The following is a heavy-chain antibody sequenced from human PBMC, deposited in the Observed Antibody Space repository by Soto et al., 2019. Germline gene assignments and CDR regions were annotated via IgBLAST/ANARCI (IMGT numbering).Heavy chain of an antibody. Sequence: QVQLVQSGAEVKKPGASVKVSCKASGYTFTSYAMHWVRQAPGQRLEWMGWINAGNGNTKYSQKFQGRVTITRDTSASTAYRELSSRRSEDTVVYYGARKAYGKLSAFDIGAQGTRVPVSS. CDR1: GYTFTSYA. CDR2: INAGNGNT. D-gene: IGHD4-17*01. J-gene: IGHJ3*02. V-gene: IGHV1-3*01. CDR3: ARKAYGKLSAFDI.